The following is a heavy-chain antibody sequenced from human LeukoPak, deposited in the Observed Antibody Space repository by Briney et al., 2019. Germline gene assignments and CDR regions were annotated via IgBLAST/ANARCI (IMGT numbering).Heavy chain of an antibody. CDR1: GFTFSSYG. CDR3: ARDRSTGFDI. CDR2: ISSSGSTI. V-gene: IGHV3-48*04. Sequence: GGTLRLSCAASGFTFSSYGMSWVRQAPGKGLEWVSYISSSGSTIYYADSVKGRFTISRDNAKNSLYLQMNSLRTEDTAVYYCARDRSTGFDIWGQGTMVTVSS. D-gene: IGHD2-8*02. J-gene: IGHJ3*02.